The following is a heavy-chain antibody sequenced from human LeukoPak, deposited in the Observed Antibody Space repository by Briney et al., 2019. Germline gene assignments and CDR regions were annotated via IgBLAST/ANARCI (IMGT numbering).Heavy chain of an antibody. CDR2: ISSGGNT. Sequence: PGGSLRLSCAASGFTVTSNYMTWVRQAPGKGLEWVSVISSGGNTYYADSVKGRFTISRDNSKNTLYLQMNSLRAEDTAVYYCAKDRDSGSYLDCFDYWGQGTLVTVSS. J-gene: IGHJ4*02. CDR1: GFTVTSNY. CDR3: AKDRDSGSYLDCFDY. D-gene: IGHD1-26*01. V-gene: IGHV3-53*01.